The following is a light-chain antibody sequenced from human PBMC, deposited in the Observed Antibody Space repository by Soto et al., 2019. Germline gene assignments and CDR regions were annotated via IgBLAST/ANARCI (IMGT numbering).Light chain of an antibody. J-gene: IGKJ1*01. V-gene: IGKV1-12*01. CDR2: VAS. CDR3: QQSLNFPWT. CDR1: QGISSW. Sequence: DIQMTQSPSSVSASVGDRVIITCRASQGISSWLAWYQQKPGKAPKLLIQVASSLQSGVPSRFSGSGSGTVFTLTISSLQADDFATYYCQQSLNFPWTFGQGTRVDLK.